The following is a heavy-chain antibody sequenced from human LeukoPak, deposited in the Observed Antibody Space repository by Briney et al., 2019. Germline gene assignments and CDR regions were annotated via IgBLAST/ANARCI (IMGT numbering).Heavy chain of an antibody. CDR3: AAVGAVAGTLTYYYYGMDV. CDR1: GFTFTSSA. V-gene: IGHV1-58*02. CDR2: IVVGSGNT. Sequence: SVKVSCKASGFTFTSSAMQWVRQARGQRLEWIGWIVVGSGNTNYAQKFQERVTITRDMSTSTAYMELSSLRSEDTAVYYCAAVGAVAGTLTYYYYGMDVWGQGTTVTVS. D-gene: IGHD6-19*01. J-gene: IGHJ6*02.